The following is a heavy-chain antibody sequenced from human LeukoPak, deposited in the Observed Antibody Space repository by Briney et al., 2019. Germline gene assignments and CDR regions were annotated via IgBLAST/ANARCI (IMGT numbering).Heavy chain of an antibody. Sequence: GGSLRLSRTGSGFTFGHYALAWVRQAPGKGLEWVSSISSSSSYIYYADSVKGRFTISRDNAKNSLYLQMNSLRAEDTAVYYCARERSGYDYTDFDYWGQGTLVTVSS. CDR1: GFTFGHYA. CDR2: ISSSSSYI. V-gene: IGHV3-21*01. D-gene: IGHD5-12*01. CDR3: ARERSGYDYTDFDY. J-gene: IGHJ4*02.